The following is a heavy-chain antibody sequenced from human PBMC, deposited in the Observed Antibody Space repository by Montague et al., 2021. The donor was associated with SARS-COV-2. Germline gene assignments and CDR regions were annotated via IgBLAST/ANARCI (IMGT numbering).Heavy chain of an antibody. D-gene: IGHD3-3*01. CDR3: ARASGKKTIFGVVISYFDY. J-gene: IGHJ4*02. Sequence: SETLSLTCTVSGGSISSSSYYWGWIRQPPGKGLEWIGSIYYSGSTHYNPSLKSRVTISVDTSKNQFSLKLSSVTAADTAVYYCARASGKKTIFGVVISYFDYWGQGTLVTVSS. CDR1: GGSISSSSYY. CDR2: IYYSGST. V-gene: IGHV4-39*07.